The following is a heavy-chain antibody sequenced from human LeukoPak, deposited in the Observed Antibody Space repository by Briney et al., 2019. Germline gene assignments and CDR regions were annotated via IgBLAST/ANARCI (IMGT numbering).Heavy chain of an antibody. J-gene: IGHJ4*02. V-gene: IGHV3-74*01. CDR2: INSDGSST. D-gene: IGHD6-19*01. CDR3: ARGIAVAGTGDY. CDR1: GFTFSSYW. Sequence: GGSLRLSCAASGFTFSSYWMHWVRQAPGKGLVWVSRINSDGSSTSYADSVKGRFTISRDNAKNTLYLQMNSLRAEDTAVYYCARGIAVAGTGDYWGQGTLATVSS.